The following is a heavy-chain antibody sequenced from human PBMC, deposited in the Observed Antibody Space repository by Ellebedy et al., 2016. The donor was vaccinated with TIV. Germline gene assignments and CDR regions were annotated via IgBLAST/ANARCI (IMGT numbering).Heavy chain of an antibody. CDR3: ARHMNTAMTNDH. D-gene: IGHD5-18*01. Sequence: GESLKISCTGSGYSFTTYWISWVRQMPGKGLEWMGRIDPSDSYIKYSPSFQGHVTISVDKSISTAYLQWSSLKASGTAMYYCARHMNTAMTNDHWGQGTLVTVSS. CDR1: GYSFTTYW. V-gene: IGHV5-10-1*01. J-gene: IGHJ4*02. CDR2: IDPSDSYI.